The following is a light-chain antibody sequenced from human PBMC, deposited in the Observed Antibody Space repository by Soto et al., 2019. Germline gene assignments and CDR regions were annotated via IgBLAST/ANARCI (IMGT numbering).Light chain of an antibody. CDR1: QSISDW. V-gene: IGKV1-5*03. Sequence: DIQMTQTPSTLSASVGDRVTISCRASQSISDWLAWYQQKPGKAPRHLIYRASTLQSGVPSRFRGSGSGTEFTLIISDLHADDYASYYCQQYHFYSWTFGQGTTVGIK. J-gene: IGKJ1*01. CDR2: RAS. CDR3: QQYHFYSWT.